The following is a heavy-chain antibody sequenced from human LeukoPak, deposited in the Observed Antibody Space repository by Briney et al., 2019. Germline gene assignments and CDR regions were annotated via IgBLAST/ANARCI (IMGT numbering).Heavy chain of an antibody. CDR2: IKQDGSEK. V-gene: IGHV3-7*01. Sequence: PGGSLRLSCAASGFTFSRYWMSWVRQAPGKGLEWVANIKQDGSEKYYVDSVKGRFTISRDNAKNSLYLQMNSLRAEDTAVYYCARGGSRTGTTDYWGQGTLVTVSS. CDR3: ARGGSRTGTTDY. D-gene: IGHD1-7*01. CDR1: GFTFSRYW. J-gene: IGHJ4*02.